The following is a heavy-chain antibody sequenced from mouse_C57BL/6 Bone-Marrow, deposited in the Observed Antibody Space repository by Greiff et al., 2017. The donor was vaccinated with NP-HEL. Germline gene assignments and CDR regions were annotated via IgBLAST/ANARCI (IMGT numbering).Heavy chain of an antibody. D-gene: IGHD2-10*02. CDR3: ARGEGYSMAWFAN. CDR2: INPYNGGT. Sequence: EVKLMESGPVLVKPGASVKMSCKASGYTFTDYYMNWVKQSHGKSLEWIGVINPYNGGTSYNQKFTGKATLTVDKASSTAYMGLNSLTSEDSAVYYCARGEGYSMAWFANWGQGTLVTVSA. J-gene: IGHJ3*01. V-gene: IGHV1-19*01. CDR1: GYTFTDYY.